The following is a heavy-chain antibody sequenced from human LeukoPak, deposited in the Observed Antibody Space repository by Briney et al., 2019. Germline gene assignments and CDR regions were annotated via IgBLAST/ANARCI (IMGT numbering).Heavy chain of an antibody. V-gene: IGHV4-39*01. CDR1: GSSISSTRSF. D-gene: IGHD5-18*01. Sequence: SETLSLTCTVSGSSISSTRSFWAWIRPSPGTGLGWIGSIYYNGSTYYTPSLKSRVTISVDTSKNQFSLNLGSVTAADSGVYYCARHGDDTYGYVPDYWGQGTLVTVSS. CDR3: ARHGDDTYGYVPDY. J-gene: IGHJ4*02. CDR2: IYYNGST.